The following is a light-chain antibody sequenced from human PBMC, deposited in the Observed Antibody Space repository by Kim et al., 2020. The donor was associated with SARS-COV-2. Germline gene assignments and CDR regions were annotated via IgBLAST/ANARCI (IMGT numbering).Light chain of an antibody. V-gene: IGKV3-20*01. CDR1: QSVSSNY. CDR2: GAS. Sequence: SPGTRTTLSCRAGQSVSSNYLAWYQQKPGQAPRLLIYGASSRATGIPDRFSGSGSGTDFTLTITRLEPEDFAVYYCQQYSSSPATFGQGTKVDIK. J-gene: IGKJ1*01. CDR3: QQYSSSPAT.